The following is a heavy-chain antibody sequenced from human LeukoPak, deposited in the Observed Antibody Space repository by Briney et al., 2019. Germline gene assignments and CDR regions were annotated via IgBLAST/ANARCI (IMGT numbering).Heavy chain of an antibody. D-gene: IGHD3-10*01. J-gene: IGHJ4*02. CDR1: GYSISSGYY. CDR3: ARVGVRGVIDY. CDR2: IYHSGST. V-gene: IGHV4-38-2*02. Sequence: ASETLSLTCTVSGYSISSGYYWGWIRQPPGKGLEWIGSIYHSGSTYYNPSLKSRVTISVGTSKNQFSLKLSSVTAADTAVYYCARVGVRGVIDYWGQGTLVTVSS.